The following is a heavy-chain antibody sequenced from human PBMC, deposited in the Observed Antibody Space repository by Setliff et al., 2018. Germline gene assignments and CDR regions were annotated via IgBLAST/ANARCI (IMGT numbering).Heavy chain of an antibody. Sequence: GGSLRLSCVASRFTFSNYGMHWVRQAPGKGLEWVALIWNDGSTKFYGDSVKGRFTISRDNSKNTLYLQMDTLRAEDTAVYYCARNWATAQHYYYGMDVWVPETLLVTVSS. J-gene: IGHJ6*02. CDR1: RFTFSNYG. V-gene: IGHV3-33*01. CDR3: ARNWATAQHYYYGMDV. CDR2: IWNDGSTK. D-gene: IGHD2-21*02.